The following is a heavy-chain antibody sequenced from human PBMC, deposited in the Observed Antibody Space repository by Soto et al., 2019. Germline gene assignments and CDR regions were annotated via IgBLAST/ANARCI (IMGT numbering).Heavy chain of an antibody. CDR3: ARDPSSRGYCTNGVCTPPMDV. J-gene: IGHJ6*03. D-gene: IGHD2-8*01. Sequence: GSLRLSCAASGFTFSSCWMHWVCQAPGKGLVWVSRINSDGSSTSYADSVKGRFTISRDNAKNTLYLQMNSLRAEDTAVYYCARDPSSRGYCTNGVCTPPMDVWGKGTTVTVSS. V-gene: IGHV3-74*01. CDR2: INSDGSST. CDR1: GFTFSSCW.